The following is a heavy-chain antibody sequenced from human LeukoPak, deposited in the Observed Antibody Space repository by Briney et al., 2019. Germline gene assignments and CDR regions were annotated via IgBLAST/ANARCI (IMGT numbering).Heavy chain of an antibody. CDR2: MYSSGST. CDR3: AREGLDIVTTIYYFDY. J-gene: IGHJ4*02. V-gene: IGHV4-4*07. CDR1: GGSISGYY. D-gene: IGHD5-12*01. Sequence: PSETRSLTCTVSGGSISGYYWNWIRQPAGKGLEWIGRMYSSGSTYYNPSLKSRVTMSVDTSKNQFSLKLSSVTAADTAVYYCAREGLDIVTTIYYFDYWGQGILVTVSS.